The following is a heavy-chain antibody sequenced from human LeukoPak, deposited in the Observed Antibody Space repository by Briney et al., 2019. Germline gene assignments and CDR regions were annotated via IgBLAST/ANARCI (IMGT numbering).Heavy chain of an antibody. CDR2: INHSGST. Sequence: SETLSLTCAVYGGSFSGYYWSWIRQPPGKGLEWIGEINHSGSTNYNPSLKSRVTISVDTSKNQFSLKLSSVTAADTAVYYCARARVGDWTIFGVVFSNWFDPWGQGTLVTVSS. CDR3: ARARVGDWTIFGVVFSNWFDP. CDR1: GGSFSGYY. D-gene: IGHD3-3*01. J-gene: IGHJ5*02. V-gene: IGHV4-34*01.